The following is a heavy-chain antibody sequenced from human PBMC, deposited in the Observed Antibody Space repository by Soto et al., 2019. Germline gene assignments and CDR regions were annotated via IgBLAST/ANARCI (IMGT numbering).Heavy chain of an antibody. Sequence: SETLSLTCAVSGGSISSGGYSWSWIRQPPGKGLEWIGYIYHSGSTYYNPSLKSRVTISVDRSKNQFSLKLRSVTAADTAVYYCARDYGDYSFFFDYWGQGALVTVSS. CDR3: ARDYGDYSFFFDY. J-gene: IGHJ4*02. V-gene: IGHV4-30-2*01. CDR1: GGSISSGGYS. D-gene: IGHD4-17*01. CDR2: IYHSGST.